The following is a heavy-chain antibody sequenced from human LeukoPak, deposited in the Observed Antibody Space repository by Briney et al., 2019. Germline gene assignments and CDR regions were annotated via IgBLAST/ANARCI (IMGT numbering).Heavy chain of an antibody. CDR1: GFTFESYG. Sequence: GRSLRLSCEASGFTFESYGMQWVRQAPGKGLEWVAVISYDGSNKYYADSVKGRFTISRDNSKNTLYLQMNSLRAEDTAVYYCAKADYGDYPADYWGQGTLVTVSS. CDR3: AKADYGDYPADY. CDR2: ISYDGSNK. J-gene: IGHJ4*02. D-gene: IGHD4-17*01. V-gene: IGHV3-30*18.